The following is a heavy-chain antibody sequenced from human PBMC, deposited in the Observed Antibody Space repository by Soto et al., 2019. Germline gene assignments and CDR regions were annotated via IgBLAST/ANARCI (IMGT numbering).Heavy chain of an antibody. CDR2: IWYDGSNK. D-gene: IGHD1-26*01. Sequence: QVQLVESGGGVVQPGRSLRLSCAASGCTLSSYGMHWVRQAPGKGLEWVAVIWYDGSNKYYADSVKGRFTISRDNSKNTLYLQMNSLRAEDTAVYYCALGATVPYFDYWGQGTLVTVSS. CDR3: ALGATVPYFDY. J-gene: IGHJ4*02. V-gene: IGHV3-33*01. CDR1: GCTLSSYG.